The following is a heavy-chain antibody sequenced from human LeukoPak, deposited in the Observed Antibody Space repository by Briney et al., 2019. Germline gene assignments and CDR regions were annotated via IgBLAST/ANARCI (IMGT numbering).Heavy chain of an antibody. D-gene: IGHD3-10*01. CDR2: ISSSSSYI. CDR1: GFTFSNFI. V-gene: IGHV3-21*01. CDR3: ARDRYMVRGVPTDY. Sequence: GGSLRLSCAPSGFTFSNFIMNWVRQAPGKGLEWVSSISSSSSYIYYADSVKGRFTISRDNAKNSLYLQMNSLRAEDTAVYYCARDRYMVRGVPTDYWGQGTLVTVSS. J-gene: IGHJ4*02.